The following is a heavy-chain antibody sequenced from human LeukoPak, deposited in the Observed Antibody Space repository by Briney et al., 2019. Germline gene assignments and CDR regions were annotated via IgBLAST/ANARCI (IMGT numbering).Heavy chain of an antibody. CDR2: INPSGDST. V-gene: IGHV1-46*01. D-gene: IGHD2-2*01. J-gene: IGHJ6*03. Sequence: ASVKVSCKASGYTFTSYYMHWVRQAPGQGLEWVGIINPSGDSTSYAQKFQGRVTMTRDTSTSTVYMELSSLRSEDTAVYYCARDPLVVVPANYYYYYMDVWGKGTTVTVSS. CDR3: ARDPLVVVPANYYYYYMDV. CDR1: GYTFTSYY.